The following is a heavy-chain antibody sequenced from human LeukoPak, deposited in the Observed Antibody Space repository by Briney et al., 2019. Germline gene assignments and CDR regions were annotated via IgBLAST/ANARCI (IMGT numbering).Heavy chain of an antibody. CDR2: IHYSGST. J-gene: IGHJ4*02. Sequence: PSETLSLTCTVSGGSISGYYWSWIRQPPGKGLEWIGYIHYSGSTNYNPSLKSRVTISVDTSKNQFSLKLSSVTAADTAVYYCARGRRWFGELSLVYWGQGTLVTVSS. CDR1: GGSISGYY. D-gene: IGHD3-10*01. CDR3: ARGRRWFGELSLVY. V-gene: IGHV4-59*01.